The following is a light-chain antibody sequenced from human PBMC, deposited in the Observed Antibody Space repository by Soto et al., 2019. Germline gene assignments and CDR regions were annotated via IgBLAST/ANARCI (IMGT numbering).Light chain of an antibody. Sequence: QSALTQPASVSGSTGQSITISCTGSSSDVGCYNLVSWYQQHPGKAPKLMIYEGSKRPSGVSNRFSGSKSGNTASLTISGLQAEDAADYYCCSYAGSSTLVFGGGTKLTVL. J-gene: IGLJ2*01. CDR2: EGS. CDR1: SSDVGCYNL. CDR3: CSYAGSSTLV. V-gene: IGLV2-23*01.